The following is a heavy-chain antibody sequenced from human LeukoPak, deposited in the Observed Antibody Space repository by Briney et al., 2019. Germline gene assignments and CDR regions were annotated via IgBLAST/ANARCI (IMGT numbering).Heavy chain of an antibody. CDR2: IYSGGST. D-gene: IGHD3-22*01. CDR3: ARRPGYDSGDDY. Sequence: GGSLRLSCAASGFTFSSYAMSWVRQAPGKGLEWVSVIYSGGSTYYADSVKGRFTISRDNSKNTLYLQMNSLRAEDTAVYYCARRPGYDSGDDYWGQGTLVTVSS. V-gene: IGHV3-53*01. J-gene: IGHJ4*02. CDR1: GFTFSSYA.